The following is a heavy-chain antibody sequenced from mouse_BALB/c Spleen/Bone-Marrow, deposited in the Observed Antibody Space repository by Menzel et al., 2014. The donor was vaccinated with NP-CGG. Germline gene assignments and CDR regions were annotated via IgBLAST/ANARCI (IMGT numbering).Heavy chain of an antibody. D-gene: IGHD2-14*01. CDR1: GFTFIAYT. CDR2: INNGGGST. V-gene: IGHV5-12-2*01. J-gene: IGHJ4*01. Sequence: EVKLQESGGGLVEPGGSLKLSCAASGFTFIAYTMSWVRQTPEKRLEWVAYINNGGGSTYYPDTVKGRFTISRDNAKNTLYLQMSSLKSEDTAMYYCARHGEERPVLAMDYWGQGTSVTVSS. CDR3: ARHGEERPVLAMDY.